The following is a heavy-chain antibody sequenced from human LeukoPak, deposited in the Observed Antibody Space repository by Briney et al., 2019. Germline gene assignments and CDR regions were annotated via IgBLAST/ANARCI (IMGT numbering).Heavy chain of an antibody. CDR3: AKLYQWLGYYFDY. V-gene: IGHV3-23*01. J-gene: IGHJ4*02. CDR2: ISGSGGST. D-gene: IGHD6-19*01. CDR1: GGSISSGGYY. Sequence: ETLSLTCTVSGGSISSGGYYWSWVRQAPGKGLEWVSAISGSGGSTYYADSVKGRFTISRDNSKNTLYLQMNSLRAEDTAVYYCAKLYQWLGYYFDYWGQGTLVTVSS.